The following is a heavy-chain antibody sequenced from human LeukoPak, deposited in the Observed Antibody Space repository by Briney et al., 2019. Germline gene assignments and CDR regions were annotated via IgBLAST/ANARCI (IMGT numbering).Heavy chain of an antibody. CDR3: ARDGDDILTGPYGMDV. J-gene: IGHJ6*02. CDR1: GGSVSSGSYY. Sequence: PSETLSLTCTVSGGSVSSGSYYWSWIRQPPGKGLEWIGYIYYSGSTNYNPSLKSRVTISVDTSKNQFSLKLSSVTAADTAVYYCARDGDDILTGPYGMDVWGQGTTVTVSS. D-gene: IGHD3-9*01. CDR2: IYYSGST. V-gene: IGHV4-61*01.